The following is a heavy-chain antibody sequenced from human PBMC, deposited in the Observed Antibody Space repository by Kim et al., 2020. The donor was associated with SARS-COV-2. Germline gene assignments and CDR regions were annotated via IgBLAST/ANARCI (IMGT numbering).Heavy chain of an antibody. J-gene: IGHJ4*02. CDR1: GFIFSRDW. Sequence: GGSLRLFCAASGFIFSRDWMSWVRQAPGKGLEWVARIDQDGSGKYFVDSVKGRFTISRDNAKKSLELQMNNLRVEDTAIYYCARGGYRSVDIWGQGTLVT. D-gene: IGHD6-19*01. V-gene: IGHV3-7*01. CDR2: IDQDGSGK. CDR3: ARGGYRSVDI.